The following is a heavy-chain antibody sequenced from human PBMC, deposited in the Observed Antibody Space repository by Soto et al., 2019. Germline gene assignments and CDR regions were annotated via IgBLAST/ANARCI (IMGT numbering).Heavy chain of an antibody. CDR1: GFTFSSYA. J-gene: IGHJ5*01. D-gene: IGHD4-17*01. V-gene: IGHV3-23*01. Sequence: GSLRLSCTASGFTFSSYAMTWVRQAPGRGLEGVSGITASGGRTFYADSVKGRFTISRDNSRSTLYLQMNSLRAEDTAVYHCAKDTRYADYVRWFDSWGQGTLVTVSS. CDR3: AKDTRYADYVRWFDS. CDR2: ITASGGRT.